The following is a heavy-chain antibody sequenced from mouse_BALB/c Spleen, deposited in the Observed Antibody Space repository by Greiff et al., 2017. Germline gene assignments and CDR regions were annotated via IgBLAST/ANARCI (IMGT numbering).Heavy chain of an antibody. V-gene: IGHV1-61*01. CDR1: GYTFTSYW. Sequence: QVHVKQPGAELVRPGASVKLSCKASGYTFTSYWMNWVKQRPGQGLEWIGMIDPSDSETHYNQMFKDKATLTVDKSSSTAYMQLSSLTSEDSAVYYCARGVYYDYDGRAWFAYWGQGTLVTVSA. D-gene: IGHD2-4*01. CDR3: ARGVYYDYDGRAWFAY. J-gene: IGHJ3*01. CDR2: IDPSDSET.